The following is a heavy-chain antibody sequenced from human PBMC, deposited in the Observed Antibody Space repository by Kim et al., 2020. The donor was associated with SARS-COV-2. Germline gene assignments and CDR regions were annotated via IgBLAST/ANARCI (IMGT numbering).Heavy chain of an antibody. CDR3: PRSGEIYYYDSSGDYYG. CDR2: IIPILGIA. Sequence: SVKVSCKATGGTFSSYAISWVRQAPGQGLEWMGRIIPILGIAKYAQKFQGRVTHTADKSTSTAYMELSSLRSEDTAVYYCPRSGEIYYYDSSGDYYG. V-gene: IGHV1-69*04. D-gene: IGHD3-22*01. J-gene: IGHJ6*01. CDR1: GGTFSSYA.